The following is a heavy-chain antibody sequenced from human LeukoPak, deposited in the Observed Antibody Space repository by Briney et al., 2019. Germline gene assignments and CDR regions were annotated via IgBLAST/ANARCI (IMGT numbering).Heavy chain of an antibody. D-gene: IGHD3-22*01. V-gene: IGHV4-34*01. CDR2: INHSGST. J-gene: IGHJ4*02. CDR1: GGSFSGYY. Sequence: NASETLSLTCAVYGGSFSGYYWSWIRQPPGKGLEWIGEINHSGSTNYNPSLKSRATISVDTSKNQFSLKLSSVTAADTAVYFCARGPPTDYYDSSGFYYVFDYWGQGTLVTVSS. CDR3: ARGPPTDYYDSSGFYYVFDY.